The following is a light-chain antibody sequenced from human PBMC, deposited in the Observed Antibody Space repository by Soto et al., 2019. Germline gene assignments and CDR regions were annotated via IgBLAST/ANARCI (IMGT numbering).Light chain of an antibody. J-gene: IGKJ5*01. Sequence: EIALTQSPGTLSLSPGERATLSCRASQSVSSSNLAGSQQNPGEAPRPPIYGASSRATVIPDRFSGSGSGTDFTLTISRLEPEDFAVYYCQQYGSSPTTFGQGTRLEIK. CDR2: GAS. CDR1: QSVSSSN. CDR3: QQYGSSPTT. V-gene: IGKV3-20*01.